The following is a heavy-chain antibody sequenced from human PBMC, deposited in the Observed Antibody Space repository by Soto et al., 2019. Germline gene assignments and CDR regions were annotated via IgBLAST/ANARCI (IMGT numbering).Heavy chain of an antibody. V-gene: IGHV3-23*01. J-gene: IGHJ4*02. Sequence: GGSLRLSCAASGFTFSRHAMSWVRQAPGKGLERVSAISGSGSKTYYADSVKGRFTISRDNSKNTLYLQMNSLRAEDTVLYYCAKENMERGGLFEYWGQGTLVTVSS. CDR3: AKENMERGGLFEY. CDR1: GFTFSRHA. CDR2: ISGSGSKT. D-gene: IGHD1-1*01.